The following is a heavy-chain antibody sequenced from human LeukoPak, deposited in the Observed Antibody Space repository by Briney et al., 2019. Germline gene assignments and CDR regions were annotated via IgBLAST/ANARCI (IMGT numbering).Heavy chain of an antibody. V-gene: IGHV3-30*02. Sequence: GGSLRLSCAASGFTFSSYGMHWVRQAPGKGLEWVAFIRYDGSNKYYADSVKGRFTISRDNSKNTLYLQMNSLRAEDTAVYYCAKEEAIATALILGPFDYWGQGTLVTVSS. J-gene: IGHJ4*02. CDR3: AKEEAIATALILGPFDY. CDR1: GFTFSSYG. CDR2: IRYDGSNK. D-gene: IGHD6-13*01.